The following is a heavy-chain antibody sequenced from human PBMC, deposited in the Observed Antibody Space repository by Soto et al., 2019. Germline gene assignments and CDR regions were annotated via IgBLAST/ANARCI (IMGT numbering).Heavy chain of an antibody. Sequence: EVQLVESGGGLVQPGGSLRLACEVSGFTFSSYAMSWVRQAPGKGLEWVSALSSTGGSAYYADSVEGRFTISRDNSNNTLFLQMDSLGADDTAVYYCAKGPAEAFLNWFPPWGQGTLVTVSS. CDR1: GFTFSSYA. CDR2: LSSTGGSA. V-gene: IGHV3-23*04. CDR3: AKGPAEAFLNWFPP. J-gene: IGHJ5*02.